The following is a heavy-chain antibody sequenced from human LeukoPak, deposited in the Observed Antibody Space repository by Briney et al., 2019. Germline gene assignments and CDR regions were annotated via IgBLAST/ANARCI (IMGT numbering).Heavy chain of an antibody. D-gene: IGHD3-9*01. CDR3: ARDGLKLRYFDWVTSDP. J-gene: IGHJ5*02. V-gene: IGHV4-59*12. CDR1: GVSISSSY. CDR2: IYYSGST. Sequence: SETLSLTCSVSGVSISSSYWSWIRQPPGKGLEWVGFIYYSGSTNYNPSLKSRVTMSADTSKNQFSLNLSSVTAADTAVYYCARDGLKLRYFDWVTSDPWGQGTLVTVSS.